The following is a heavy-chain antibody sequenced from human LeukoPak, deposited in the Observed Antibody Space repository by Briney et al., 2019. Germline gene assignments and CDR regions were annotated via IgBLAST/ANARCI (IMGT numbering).Heavy chain of an antibody. V-gene: IGHV3-23*01. CDR3: AKDTVKVTTIRRVPHYMDV. CDR1: GFTFSSYG. Sequence: GGSLRLSCAASGFTFSSYGMSWVRQAPGKGLEWVSAISGSGGTIYYADSVKGRFTISRDNAKNSLYLQMNSLRAEDTAVYYCAKDTVKVTTIRRVPHYMDVWGKGTTVTISS. CDR2: ISGSGGTI. D-gene: IGHD5-12*01. J-gene: IGHJ6*03.